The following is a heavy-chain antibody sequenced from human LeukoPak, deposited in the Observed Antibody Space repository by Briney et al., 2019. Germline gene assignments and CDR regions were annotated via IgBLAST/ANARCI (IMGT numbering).Heavy chain of an antibody. CDR1: GFTFSSYA. V-gene: IGHV3-30-3*01. Sequence: GGSLRLSCAASGFTFSSYAMHWVRQAPGKGLEWVAVISYDGSNKYYADSVKGRFTISRDNSKNTLYLQMNSLRAEDTAVYYCARTLYSSGYEYFQHWGQGTLVTVSS. D-gene: IGHD6-19*01. CDR2: ISYDGSNK. CDR3: ARTLYSSGYEYFQH. J-gene: IGHJ1*01.